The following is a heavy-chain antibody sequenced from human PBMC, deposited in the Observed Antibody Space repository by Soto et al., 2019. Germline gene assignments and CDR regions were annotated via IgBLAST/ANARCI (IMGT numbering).Heavy chain of an antibody. Sequence: GGSLRLSCAASGFTVSSNYMSWVRQAPGKGLEWVSVIYSGGSTYYADSVRVRFTISRDNSKNKLHLQMNSLRAEDTAVYYCARDTVEQQLVISFQHWGQGTLVTVSS. J-gene: IGHJ1*01. D-gene: IGHD6-13*01. CDR1: GFTVSSNY. CDR2: IYSGGST. V-gene: IGHV3-66*01. CDR3: ARDTVEQQLVISFQH.